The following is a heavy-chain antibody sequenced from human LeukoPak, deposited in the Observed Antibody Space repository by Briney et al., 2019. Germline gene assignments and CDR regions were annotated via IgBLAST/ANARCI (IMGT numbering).Heavy chain of an antibody. Sequence: GASVKVSXKASGGTFSSYTISWVRQAPGQGLESMGRIIPILGIANYAQKFQGRVTITADKSTSTAYMELSSLRSEDTAVYYCALLHDYGGNSFDYWGQGTLVTVSS. CDR2: IIPILGIA. D-gene: IGHD4-23*01. J-gene: IGHJ4*02. CDR1: GGTFSSYT. V-gene: IGHV1-69*02. CDR3: ALLHDYGGNSFDY.